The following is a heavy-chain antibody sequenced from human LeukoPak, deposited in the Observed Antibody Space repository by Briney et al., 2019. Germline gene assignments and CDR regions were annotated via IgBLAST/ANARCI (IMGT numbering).Heavy chain of an antibody. Sequence: GGSLRLSCAASGFTVSSDYMSWVRQAPGKGLEWVSVIYSGGSTYYADSVKGRFTISRDNSKNTLYLQMNSLRAADTAVYYCARGRIAEFDYWGQGTLVTVSS. J-gene: IGHJ4*02. D-gene: IGHD6-13*01. CDR1: GFTVSSDY. CDR2: IYSGGST. CDR3: ARGRIAEFDY. V-gene: IGHV3-66*01.